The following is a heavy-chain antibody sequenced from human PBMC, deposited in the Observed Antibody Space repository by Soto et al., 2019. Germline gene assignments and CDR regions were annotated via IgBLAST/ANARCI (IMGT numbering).Heavy chain of an antibody. CDR3: ARLSMIPFGGIRKDAFDV. CDR2: IYYSGST. D-gene: IGHD3-16*01. J-gene: IGHJ3*01. CDR1: GDSIRSYY. V-gene: IGHV4-59*08. Sequence: QVQLQESGPGLVKPSETLSLTCTVSGDSIRSYYWSWIRQPPGKGLEWIGYIYYSGSTNYNPSLKSRVTISVDTSKNQFSLKLSSVPAADTAVYYCARLSMIPFGGIRKDAFDVWGQGTMVTVSS.